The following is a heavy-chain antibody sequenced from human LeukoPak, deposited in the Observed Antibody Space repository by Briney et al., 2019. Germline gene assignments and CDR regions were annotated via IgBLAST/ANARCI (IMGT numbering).Heavy chain of an antibody. D-gene: IGHD4-23*01. CDR1: GGSISSYY. J-gene: IGHJ4*02. Sequence: NPSETLSLTCTVSGGSISSYYWSWIRQPPGKGLEWIGYIYYSGSTNYNPSLKSRVTISVDTSKNQFSLKLSSVTAADTAVYYCARHVWDYGGNSWDYWGQGTLVTVSS. CDR3: ARHVWDYGGNSWDY. CDR2: IYYSGST. V-gene: IGHV4-59*08.